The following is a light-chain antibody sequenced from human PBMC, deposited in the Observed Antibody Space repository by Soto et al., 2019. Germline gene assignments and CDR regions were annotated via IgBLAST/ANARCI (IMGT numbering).Light chain of an antibody. Sequence: DIQMTQSPSTLSGSVGDRVTITCRASQTISSWLAWYQQKPGKAPKALIYKASTLKSGVPSRFSGSGSGTEFTLTISSLQPDDFATYYCRHYNSYSEAFGQGTKVDIK. CDR3: RHYNSYSEA. CDR1: QTISSW. V-gene: IGKV1-5*03. CDR2: KAS. J-gene: IGKJ1*01.